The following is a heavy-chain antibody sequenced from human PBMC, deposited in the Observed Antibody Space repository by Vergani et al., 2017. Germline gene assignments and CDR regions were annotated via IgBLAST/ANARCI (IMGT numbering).Heavy chain of an antibody. CDR1: GFTFSHYS. CDR2: IGTAGDT. D-gene: IGHD3-3*01. CDR3: ARDPGDGFLEGLH. Sequence: EVQMVESGGGLVKPGGSLRLSCVASGFTFSHYSMNWVRQAPGKGLEWVSAIGTAGDTYYPGSVKGRFTISRENAKNSLYLQMNGLRAGDTAVYYCARDPGDGFLEGLHWGQGTLVTVSS. J-gene: IGHJ4*02. V-gene: IGHV3-13*01.